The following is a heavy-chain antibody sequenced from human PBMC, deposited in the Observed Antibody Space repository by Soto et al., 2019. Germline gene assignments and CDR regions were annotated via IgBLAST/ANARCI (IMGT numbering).Heavy chain of an antibody. V-gene: IGHV3-7*01. J-gene: IGHJ4*02. Sequence: EVSLVESGGGLVQPGGSLRLSCTASGFTFSSYYMSWVRQTPGKGLEFVANINQDGTYIHYVDSVKGRFTISRDNGKNSGLQQMHGLRVEDTAVYYWAGTPKVEYPRWGQGAQVTVSS. D-gene: IGHD2-2*01. CDR1: GFTFSSYY. CDR3: AGTPKVEYPR. CDR2: INQDGTYI.